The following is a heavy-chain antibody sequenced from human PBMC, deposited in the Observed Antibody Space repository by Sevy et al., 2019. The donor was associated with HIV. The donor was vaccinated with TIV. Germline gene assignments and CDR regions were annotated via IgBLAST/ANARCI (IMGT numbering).Heavy chain of an antibody. Sequence: GGSLRLSCAASGFTFSSYGMHWVRQAPGKGLERVAVIWFDGSNTFYADSVKGRFTISRDIAKNTLHLQMNSLRAEDTAVYYCARDLEFYDYGAYGPSFMPDYWCQGTLVTVSS. J-gene: IGHJ4*02. D-gene: IGHD4-17*01. CDR3: ARDLEFYDYGAYGPSFMPDY. V-gene: IGHV3-33*01. CDR1: GFTFSSYG. CDR2: IWFDGSNT.